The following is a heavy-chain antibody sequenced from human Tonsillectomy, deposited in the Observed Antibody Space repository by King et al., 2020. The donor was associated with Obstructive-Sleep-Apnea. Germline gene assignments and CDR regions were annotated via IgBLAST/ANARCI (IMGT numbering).Heavy chain of an antibody. J-gene: IGHJ4*02. Sequence: VQLVESGGGLVKPGGSLRLSCAASGFTFSSYSMNWVRQAPGKGLEWVSSISSSSSYIYYADSVKGRFTISRDNAKNSLYLQMNSLRAEDTAVYYCARSEYSYGPGVDYWGQGTLVTVSS. CDR3: ARSEYSYGPGVDY. CDR1: GFTFSSYS. D-gene: IGHD5-18*01. V-gene: IGHV3-21*01. CDR2: ISSSSSYI.